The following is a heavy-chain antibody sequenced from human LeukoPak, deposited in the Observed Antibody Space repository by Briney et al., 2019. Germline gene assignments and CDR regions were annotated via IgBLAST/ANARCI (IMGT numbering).Heavy chain of an antibody. Sequence: GASVKVSCKASGFTFSRYGISWVRPAPGQGVEWMGWISAYNGNTNYAQKLQGRVTMTTDTSTSTAYMELRSLRSDDTAVYYCARALATVTTFLYWGQGTLVTVSS. J-gene: IGHJ4*02. V-gene: IGHV1-18*01. CDR2: ISAYNGNT. CDR1: GFTFSRYG. D-gene: IGHD4-17*01. CDR3: ARALATVTTFLY.